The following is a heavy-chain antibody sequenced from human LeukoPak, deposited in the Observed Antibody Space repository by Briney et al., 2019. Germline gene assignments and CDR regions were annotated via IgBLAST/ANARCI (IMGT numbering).Heavy chain of an antibody. V-gene: IGHV1-3*01. CDR3: ARGHFYAAGSYNPARFDN. CDR1: GYTFTSYV. CDR2: INGGNGNT. D-gene: IGHD3-10*01. J-gene: IGHJ4*02. Sequence: GASVKVSCKASGYTFTSYVMHWVRQAPGQRHEWMGWINGGNGNTKYSQRFQGRVTITRDTSASKVYMELSRLRSEDTAVYYCARGHFYAAGSYNPARFDNWGQGTLVSVSS.